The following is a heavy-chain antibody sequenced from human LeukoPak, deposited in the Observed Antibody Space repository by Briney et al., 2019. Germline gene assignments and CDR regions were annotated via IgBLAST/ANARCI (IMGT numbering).Heavy chain of an antibody. D-gene: IGHD1/OR15-1a*01. CDR2: IDPSDSYT. J-gene: IGHJ5*02. CDR1: GYSFASYW. Sequence: GESLKISCKGSGYSFASYWISWVRQMPGKGLEWMGRIDPSDSYTNYSPSFQGHVTISADKSISAAYLQWSSLKASDTAMYYCASLQTVNKGGFDPWGQGTLVTVSS. CDR3: ASLQTVNKGGFDP. V-gene: IGHV5-10-1*01.